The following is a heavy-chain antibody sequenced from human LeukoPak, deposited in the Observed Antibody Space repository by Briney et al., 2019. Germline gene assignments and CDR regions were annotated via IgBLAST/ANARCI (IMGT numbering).Heavy chain of an antibody. CDR2: ISSSSSYI. CDR1: GFTFSSYS. D-gene: IGHD6-13*01. J-gene: IGHJ6*03. CDR3: ARKGSSWYGEGYYYYMDV. V-gene: IGHV3-21*01. Sequence: PGGSLRLSCAASGFTFSSYSMNWVRQAPGKGLEWVSSISSSSSYIYYADSVKGRFTISRDNAKNSLYLQMNSLRAEDTAVYYCARKGSSWYGEGYYYYMDVWGKGTTVTVSS.